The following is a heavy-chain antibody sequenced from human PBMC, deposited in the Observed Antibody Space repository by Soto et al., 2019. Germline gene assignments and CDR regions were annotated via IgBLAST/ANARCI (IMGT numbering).Heavy chain of an antibody. D-gene: IGHD1-26*01. CDR2: ISHSGNT. CDR1: DYSIGSGYY. Sequence: PSETLSLTCTVSDYSIGSGYYWGWIRQPPGKGLEWIGSISHSGNTNYNPSVKSRVPMSVDTSKNQFSLKLSSVIAADTAVYYCARDRNSGSRTDAFDIWGQGTMVTVSS. V-gene: IGHV4-38-2*02. J-gene: IGHJ3*02. CDR3: ARDRNSGSRTDAFDI.